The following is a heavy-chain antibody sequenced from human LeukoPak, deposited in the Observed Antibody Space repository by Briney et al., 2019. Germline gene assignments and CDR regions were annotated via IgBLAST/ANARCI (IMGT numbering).Heavy chain of an antibody. CDR2: INHSGST. Sequence: SETLSLTCAVYGGSFSGYYWGWIRQPPGKGLDWLGEINHSGSTNYNPSLKSRVTISVDTSKNQFSLKLSSVTAADTAVYYCARPGGWSGRDAFDIWGQGTMVTVSS. CDR3: ARPGGWSGRDAFDI. J-gene: IGHJ3*02. CDR1: GGSFSGYY. V-gene: IGHV4-34*01. D-gene: IGHD6-19*01.